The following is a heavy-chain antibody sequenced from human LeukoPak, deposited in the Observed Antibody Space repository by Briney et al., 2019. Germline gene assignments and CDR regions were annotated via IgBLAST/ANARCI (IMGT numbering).Heavy chain of an antibody. V-gene: IGHV1-3*01. Sequence: GASVKVSCKASGYTFTSYAMHWVRQAPGQRLEWMGWINAGNGNTEYSQKFQGRVTITRDTSASTAYMELSSLRSEDTAVYYCARDKLRLGELSLYYWGQGTLVTVSS. J-gene: IGHJ4*02. CDR1: GYTFTSYA. CDR2: INAGNGNT. CDR3: ARDKLRLGELSLYY. D-gene: IGHD3-16*02.